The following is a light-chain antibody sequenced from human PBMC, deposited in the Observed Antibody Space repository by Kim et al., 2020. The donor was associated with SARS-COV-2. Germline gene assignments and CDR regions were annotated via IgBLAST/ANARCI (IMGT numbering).Light chain of an antibody. V-gene: IGKV3-20*01. J-gene: IGKJ4*01. CDR1: QSVSNNY. CDR3: QQYVTSPLLT. CDR2: GAS. Sequence: SPGERATLSCRASQSVSNNYLAWYQQKPGQAPRLLIYGASSRATGIPDRFSGSGSGTDFTLTISRLEPEDFAVYYCQQYVTSPLLTFGAGTKVEIK.